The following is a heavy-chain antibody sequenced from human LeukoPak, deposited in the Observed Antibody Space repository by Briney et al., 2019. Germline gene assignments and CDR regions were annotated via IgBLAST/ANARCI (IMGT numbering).Heavy chain of an antibody. J-gene: IGHJ4*02. CDR1: GFTFGNFW. CDR3: ARLFGGVTTFDY. V-gene: IGHV3-7*01. CDR2: LKWDDSLI. Sequence: GGSLRLSCATSGFTFGNFWMSWVRQAPGRGLQWVASLKWDDSLIYYADSVKGRFTISRDNAKNSLYLQMNSLRVEDTAVYYCARLFGGVTTFDYWGQGALVTVSS. D-gene: IGHD1-1*01.